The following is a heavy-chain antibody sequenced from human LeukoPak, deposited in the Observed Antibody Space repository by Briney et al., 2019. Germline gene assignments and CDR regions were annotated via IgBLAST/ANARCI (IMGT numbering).Heavy chain of an antibody. CDR3: GGGGAAFFPSKN. D-gene: IGHD3-16*01. Sequence: PSETLSLTCTVSGGSISTYYWNWIRQPPGKGLEWIGYIYHSGSTNYNPSLQSRVTISVDTSKNQFSLNLNSVTAADTAVYYCGGGGAAFFPSKNGGQGPRV. CDR2: IYHSGST. J-gene: IGHJ1*01. V-gene: IGHV4-59*01. CDR1: GGSISTYY.